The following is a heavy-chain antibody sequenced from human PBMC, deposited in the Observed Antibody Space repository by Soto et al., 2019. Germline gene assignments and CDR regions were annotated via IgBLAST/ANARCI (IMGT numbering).Heavy chain of an antibody. D-gene: IGHD2-15*01. Sequence: QVQLVQSGAEVKKPGSSVKVSCKASGGTFSSYAISWVRQAPGQGLEWMGGIIPIFGTANYAQKFQGRVTITADESTSTAYMELSSLRSEDTAVYYCARGRHIVVVVAASYYGMDVWGQGTTVTVSS. CDR1: GGTFSSYA. J-gene: IGHJ6*02. V-gene: IGHV1-69*01. CDR2: IIPIFGTA. CDR3: ARGRHIVVVVAASYYGMDV.